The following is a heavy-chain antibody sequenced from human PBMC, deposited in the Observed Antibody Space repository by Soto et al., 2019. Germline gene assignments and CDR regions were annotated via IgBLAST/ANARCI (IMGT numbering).Heavy chain of an antibody. CDR1: GFSFSSYG. D-gene: IGHD6-13*01. CDR3: AKDYGPKAPLPYSNTHPDF. CDR2: ISHDGAFK. V-gene: IGHV3-30*18. J-gene: IGHJ4*02. Sequence: QRHLVESGGGVVQPGRSLRLSCAASGFSFSSYGMHWIRQAPGKGLEWVAVISHDGAFKDYADSVKGRFTISRDNSENTLFLEMNSLGPSDTDVYYRAKDYGPKAPLPYSNTHPDFWGQGTRVTVSS.